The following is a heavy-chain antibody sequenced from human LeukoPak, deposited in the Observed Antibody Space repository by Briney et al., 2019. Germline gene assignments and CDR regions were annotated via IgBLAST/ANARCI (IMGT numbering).Heavy chain of an antibody. Sequence: GRSLRLSCAASGFTFSDYYMSWIRQAPGKGLEWVSYISGSGSTVYYAASVRGRFTISRDNAKNSLFLQMNSLRAEDTAVYYCARDRGNSDPGDWFDSWGQGTLVNVSS. CDR1: GFTFSDYY. J-gene: IGHJ5*01. CDR2: ISGSGSTV. V-gene: IGHV3-11*01. CDR3: ARDRGNSDPGDWFDS. D-gene: IGHD4-23*01.